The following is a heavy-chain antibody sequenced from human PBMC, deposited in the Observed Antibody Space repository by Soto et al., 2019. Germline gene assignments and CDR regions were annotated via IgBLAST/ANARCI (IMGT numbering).Heavy chain of an antibody. J-gene: IGHJ6*02. Sequence: SVKVSCKASGGTFSSYAISWVRQAPGQGLEWMGGIIPIFGTANYAQKFQGRVTITADESTSTAYMELSSLRSEDTAVYYCARSDTAMVLRYYYYYGMDVWGQGTTVTVSS. D-gene: IGHD5-18*01. V-gene: IGHV1-69*01. CDR1: GGTFSSYA. CDR2: IIPIFGTA. CDR3: ARSDTAMVLRYYYYYGMDV.